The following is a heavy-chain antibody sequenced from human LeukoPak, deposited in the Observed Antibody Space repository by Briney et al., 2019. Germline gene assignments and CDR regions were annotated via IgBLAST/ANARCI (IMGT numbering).Heavy chain of an antibody. D-gene: IGHD4-23*01. Sequence: GGSLRLSCAASGFTFSSYSMNWVRQAPGKGLEWVSSISSSSSYIYYADSVKGRFTISRDNAKNSLYLQMNSLRAEDTAVYYCARDLNDYGGNPYWGQGTLVTVSS. CDR3: ARDLNDYGGNPY. J-gene: IGHJ4*02. V-gene: IGHV3-21*01. CDR1: GFTFSSYS. CDR2: ISSSSSYI.